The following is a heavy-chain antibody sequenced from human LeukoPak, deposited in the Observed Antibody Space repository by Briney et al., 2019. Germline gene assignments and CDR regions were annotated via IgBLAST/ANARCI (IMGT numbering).Heavy chain of an antibody. V-gene: IGHV3-23*01. Sequence: PGGSLRLSCAASGFTFSSYAMRWVRQAPGKGLEWVSAISGSGGSTYYADSVKGRFTISRDNSKNTLYLQLNSLRAEDTAVYFCASSSWSSEYFHYWGQGTLVTVSS. D-gene: IGHD6-13*01. CDR2: ISGSGGST. J-gene: IGHJ1*01. CDR3: ASSSWSSEYFHY. CDR1: GFTFSSYA.